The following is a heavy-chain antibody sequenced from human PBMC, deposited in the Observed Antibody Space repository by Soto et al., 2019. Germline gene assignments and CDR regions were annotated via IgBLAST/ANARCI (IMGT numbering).Heavy chain of an antibody. CDR2: VSYDGSNE. Sequence: GGSLRLSCAASGFTFSTHSMHWVRQAPGKGLEWVAVVSYDGSNEYYADSVRGRFTISRDSSKNRLYLQMNSLIGEDTAVYYCARNPPEGPDPYYFDYWGQGTLVTVSS. CDR3: ARNPPEGPDPYYFDY. CDR1: GFTFSTHS. J-gene: IGHJ4*02. V-gene: IGHV3-30-3*01.